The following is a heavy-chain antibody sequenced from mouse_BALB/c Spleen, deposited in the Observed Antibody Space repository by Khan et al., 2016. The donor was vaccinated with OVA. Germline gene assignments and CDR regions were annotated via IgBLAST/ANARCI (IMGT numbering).Heavy chain of an antibody. D-gene: IGHD2-14*01. CDR1: GYAFTSYT. CDR2: INPSNGYT. V-gene: IGHV1-4*01. Sequence: VQLQESGAELARPGASVKISCKASGYAFTSYTIHWIKKRPGQGLEWIGYINPSNGYTNYNQKFKDKATLTTDKSSTTAYLQLSSLTSDDSAIYNCVRDGADHRNDGWVAYWGQGTMVTVSA. J-gene: IGHJ3*01. CDR3: VRDGADHRNDGWVAY.